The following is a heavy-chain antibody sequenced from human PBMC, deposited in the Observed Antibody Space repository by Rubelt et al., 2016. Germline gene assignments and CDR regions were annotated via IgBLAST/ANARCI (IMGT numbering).Heavy chain of an antibody. V-gene: IGHV4-34*01. Sequence: QVQLQQWGAGLLKPSETLSLTCAVYGGSFSGYYWSWIRQPPGKGLEWIGEKNNSGSTIYTPSLKGRVTQSVDTSKNQFSLKLSAVTAADTAVYYWARVPLGWFDPWGQGTLVTVSS. J-gene: IGHJ5*02. CDR1: GGSFSGYY. CDR2: KNNSGST. CDR3: ARVPLGWFDP.